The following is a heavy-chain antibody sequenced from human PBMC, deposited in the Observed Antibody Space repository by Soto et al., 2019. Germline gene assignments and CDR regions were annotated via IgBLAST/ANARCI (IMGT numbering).Heavy chain of an antibody. CDR2: IWYDGSNK. J-gene: IGHJ6*02. CDR1: GFTFSSYG. CDR3: ARVHYDILTGYRRHCDYYYGMDV. Sequence: GGSLRLSCAASGFTFSSYGMHWVRQAPGKGLEWVAVIWYDGSNKYYADSVKGRFTISRDNSKNTLYLQMNSLRAEDTAVYYCARVHYDILTGYRRHCDYYYGMDVWGQGNTVPVSS. D-gene: IGHD3-9*01. V-gene: IGHV3-33*01.